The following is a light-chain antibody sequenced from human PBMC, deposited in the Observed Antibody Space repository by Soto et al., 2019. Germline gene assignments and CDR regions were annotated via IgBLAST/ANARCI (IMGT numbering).Light chain of an antibody. Sequence: QSVLTQPASVSGSPGQSITISCTGSNSDIGNYNIVSWYQQHPGKAPKLMIYDVTKRPSGVPDRFSGSKSGNTASLTISGLQAEDEADYYCCSYADSNILVFGGGTKLTVL. CDR2: DVT. V-gene: IGLV2-23*02. J-gene: IGLJ2*01. CDR1: NSDIGNYNI. CDR3: CSYADSNILV.